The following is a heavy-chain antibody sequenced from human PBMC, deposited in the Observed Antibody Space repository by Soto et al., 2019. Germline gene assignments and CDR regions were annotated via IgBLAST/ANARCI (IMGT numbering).Heavy chain of an antibody. V-gene: IGHV3-23*01. CDR2: ISGSGGST. CDR3: AKDLVRGANIVVVPADY. CDR1: GFTFSSYA. Sequence: PGGSLRLSCAASGFTFSSYAMSWVRQAPGKGLEWVSDISGSGGSTYYADSVKGRFTISRDNSKNTLYLQMNSLRAEDTAVYYCAKDLVRGANIVVVPADYWGQGTLVTVSS. D-gene: IGHD2-2*01. J-gene: IGHJ4*01.